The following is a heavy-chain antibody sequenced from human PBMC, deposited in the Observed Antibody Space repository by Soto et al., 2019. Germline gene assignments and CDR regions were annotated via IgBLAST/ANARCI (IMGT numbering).Heavy chain of an antibody. CDR3: AKDRYSGYDGIFDY. CDR1: GFNFSSYA. D-gene: IGHD5-12*01. Sequence: GGSLRLSCAASGFNFSSYAMSWVRQAPGKGLEWVSAISGSGGSTYYADSVKGRFNISRDNSKNTLYLQMNSLRAEDTAVYYCAKDRYSGYDGIFDYWGQGTLVTVSS. V-gene: IGHV3-23*01. J-gene: IGHJ4*02. CDR2: ISGSGGST.